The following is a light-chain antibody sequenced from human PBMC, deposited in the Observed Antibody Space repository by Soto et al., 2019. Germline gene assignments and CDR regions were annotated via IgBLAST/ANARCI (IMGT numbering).Light chain of an antibody. CDR2: EVS. J-gene: IGLJ1*01. V-gene: IGLV2-8*01. CDR1: SSDVGDNNY. CDR3: SSYAGGNSYV. Sequence: QSVLTQPPSASGSPGQSVTISCTGTSSDVGDNNYVSWYQQHPGKAPKVMIYEVSKRPSGVPDRFSASKSDNTASLTVSGLQAEDEADYYCSSYAGGNSYVFGTGTKVTVL.